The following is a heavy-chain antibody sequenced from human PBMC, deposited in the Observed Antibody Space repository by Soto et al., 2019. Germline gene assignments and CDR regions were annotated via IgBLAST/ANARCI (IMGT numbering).Heavy chain of an antibody. CDR3: LRGRYGSQIH. Sequence: EVRLVESGGGLVQPGGSLRLSCAAYGFIVISNYMTWVRQAPGKGLEWVSLLYSGGATHYAASVKGRFTISSHSSQNTLFLQMNSLRTEDTATYYCLRGRYGSQIHWGQGTKVTVSS. D-gene: IGHD3-10*01. V-gene: IGHV3-53*04. CDR2: LYSGGAT. CDR1: GFIVISNY. J-gene: IGHJ4*02.